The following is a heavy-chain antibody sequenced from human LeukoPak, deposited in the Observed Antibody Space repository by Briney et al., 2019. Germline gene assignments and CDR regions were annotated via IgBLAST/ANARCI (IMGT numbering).Heavy chain of an antibody. Sequence: SETLSLTCTVSGGSISSSSYYWGWIRQPPGKGLEWIGSIYYSGSSYYNPSLKSRVTISVHTSKSQFSLKLSSVTAADTAVYYCARHVDTATDYFDYWGQGTLVTVSS. CDR3: ARHVDTATDYFDY. D-gene: IGHD5-18*01. J-gene: IGHJ4*02. CDR2: IYYSGSS. CDR1: GGSISSSSYY. V-gene: IGHV4-39*01.